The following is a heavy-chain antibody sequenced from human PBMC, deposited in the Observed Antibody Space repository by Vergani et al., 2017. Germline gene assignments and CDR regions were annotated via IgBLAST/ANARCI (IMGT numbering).Heavy chain of an antibody. CDR1: GFTFSSYS. Sequence: EVQLVESGGGLVKPGGSLRLSCAASGFTFSSYSMNWVRPAPGKGLEWVSSISSSSSYIYYADSVKGRFTISRDNSKNSLYLQMNSLRAEDTAVYYCARYRSGGSGSYGYWGQGTLVTVSS. CDR3: ARYRSGGSGSYGY. D-gene: IGHD3-10*01. CDR2: ISSSSSYI. V-gene: IGHV3-21*01. J-gene: IGHJ4*02.